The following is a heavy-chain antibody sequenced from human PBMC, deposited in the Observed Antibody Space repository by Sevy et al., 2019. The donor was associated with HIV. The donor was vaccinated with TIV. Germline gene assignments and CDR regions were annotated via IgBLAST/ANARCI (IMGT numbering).Heavy chain of an antibody. D-gene: IGHD5-18*01. CDR3: ARKLGGYSFGRHTEGSFDY. V-gene: IGHV4-31*03. CDR2: IYYTGPT. Sequence: SETLCLTCSVSGGSISSGGYYWSWIRQHPGKGLEWLGDIYYTGPTYYNPSLKSRVTISIDTSKNQFSLKLSSVTAADTAVYYCARKLGGYSFGRHTEGSFDYWGQGTLVTVSS. J-gene: IGHJ4*02. CDR1: GGSISSGGYY.